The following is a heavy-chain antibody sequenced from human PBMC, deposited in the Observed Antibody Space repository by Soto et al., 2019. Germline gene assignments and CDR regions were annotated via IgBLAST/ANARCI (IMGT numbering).Heavy chain of an antibody. V-gene: IGHV1-69*02. J-gene: IGHJ4*02. CDR3: ASPSYCSGGSCYGAFDY. CDR2: IIPILGIA. CDR1: GGTFSSYT. Sequence: ASVKVSCKASGGTFSSYTISWVRQAPGQGLEWMGRIIPILGIANYAQKFQGRVTITADKSTSTAYMELSSLRSEDTAVYYCASPSYCSGGSCYGAFDYWGQGTLVTVSS. D-gene: IGHD2-15*01.